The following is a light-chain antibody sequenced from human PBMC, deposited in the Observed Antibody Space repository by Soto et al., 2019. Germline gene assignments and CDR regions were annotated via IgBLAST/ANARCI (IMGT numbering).Light chain of an antibody. CDR2: GAS. Sequence: IVLTQSPSTLSVSPGDRATLYCRASQSVSSNLAWYQQKPGQAPRLLIYGASTRATGIPARFTGSGSGTEFTLTISSLQSEDFAVYYCQHYNNWPPWTFGQGTKVDI. CDR1: QSVSSN. V-gene: IGKV3-15*01. J-gene: IGKJ1*01. CDR3: QHYNNWPPWT.